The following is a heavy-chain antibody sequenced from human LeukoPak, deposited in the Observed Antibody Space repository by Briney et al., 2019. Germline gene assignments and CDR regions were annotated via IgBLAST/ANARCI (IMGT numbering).Heavy chain of an antibody. V-gene: IGHV4-59*08. CDR1: GGSISSYY. CDR3: ASSYTSDWSYYFHY. D-gene: IGHD6-19*01. CDR2: IYHSGRT. Sequence: SETLSLTCTVSGGSISSYYWSWIRPPPGNGLEWIGYIYHSGRTSYNPSLDSSVTISLDTSKNQFSLKLRSVTAADTAVYYCASSYTSDWSYYFHYWGQGALVTVSS. J-gene: IGHJ4*02.